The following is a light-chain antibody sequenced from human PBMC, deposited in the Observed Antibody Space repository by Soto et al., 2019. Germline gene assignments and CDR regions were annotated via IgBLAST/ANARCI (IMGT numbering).Light chain of an antibody. J-gene: IGKJ5*01. CDR2: GAS. CDR3: QQHGGSPIT. Sequence: VLTQSPATLSLSTGERATLSCRASQSVGSYLAWYQQKPGQAPRLLVYGASSRATGIPDRFSGSGSGTDFTLTISRLEPEDFAVYYCQQHGGSPITFGQGTGLEIK. CDR1: QSVGSY. V-gene: IGKV3-20*01.